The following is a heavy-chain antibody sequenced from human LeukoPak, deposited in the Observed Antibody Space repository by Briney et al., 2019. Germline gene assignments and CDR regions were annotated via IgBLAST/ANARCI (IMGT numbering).Heavy chain of an antibody. D-gene: IGHD3-16*02. CDR2: IYTSGST. J-gene: IGHJ3*02. Sequence: SETLSLTCTVSGGSISSYYWSWIRQPPGKGLEWIGRIYTSGSTNYNPSLKSRVTMSVDTSKNQFSLKLSSVTAADTAVYYCARDIMITFGGVIVIWAFDIWGQGTMVTVSS. V-gene: IGHV4-4*07. CDR3: ARDIMITFGGVIVIWAFDI. CDR1: GGSISSYY.